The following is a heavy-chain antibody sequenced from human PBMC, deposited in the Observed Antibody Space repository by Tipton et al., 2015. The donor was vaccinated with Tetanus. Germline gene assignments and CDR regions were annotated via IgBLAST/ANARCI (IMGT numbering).Heavy chain of an antibody. J-gene: IGHJ2*01. Sequence: GSLRLSCAATGFTFNIFGMSWVRRAPGKGLEWVSGISRSGDNTFYADSVKGRFTISRDNSKNTLYLQMNSLRAEDTAIYYCARDIAIVRARDWYFDVWGRGTLVTVSS. D-gene: IGHD2/OR15-2a*01. V-gene: IGHV3-23*01. CDR3: ARDIAIVRARDWYFDV. CDR1: GFTFNIFG. CDR2: ISRSGDNT.